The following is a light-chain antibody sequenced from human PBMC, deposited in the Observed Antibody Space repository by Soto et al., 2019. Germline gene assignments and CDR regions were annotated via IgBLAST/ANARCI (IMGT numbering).Light chain of an antibody. CDR3: QSHDSSLHASV. J-gene: IGLJ1*01. V-gene: IGLV1-40*01. Sequence: QSALAQPPSVSGAPGQRGTISCTGSSSKIGAGYDVHWYLQLPGTAPKLLIYGNTNRPSGVPDRFSGSKSGSSASLAITGLQAEDEADYYCQSHDSSLHASVFGTGTKVTVL. CDR2: GNT. CDR1: SSKIGAGYD.